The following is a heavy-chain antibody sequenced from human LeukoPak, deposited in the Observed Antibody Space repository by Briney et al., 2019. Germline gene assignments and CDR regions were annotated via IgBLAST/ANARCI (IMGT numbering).Heavy chain of an antibody. CDR1: GGSISSSSYY. CDR3: ARVNGGGGGRCTNGVCYKNYYYYMDV. J-gene: IGHJ6*03. V-gene: IGHV4-39*07. Sequence: SETLSLTCTVSGGSISSSSYYWGWIRQPPGKGLEWIGSIYYSGSTYYNASLKSRVTISVDTSKNQVFLKLSSVTAADTAVYLCARVNGGGGGRCTNGVCYKNYYYYMDVWGKGTTVTVSS. D-gene: IGHD2-8*01. CDR2: IYYSGST.